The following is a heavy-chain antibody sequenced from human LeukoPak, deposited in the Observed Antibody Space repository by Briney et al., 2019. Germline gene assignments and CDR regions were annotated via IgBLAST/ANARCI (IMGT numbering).Heavy chain of an antibody. J-gene: IGHJ4*02. CDR2: IYYSGST. Sequence: SETLSLTCVVSGGSISSYYWSWIRQPPGKGLEWIGYIYYSGSTNYNPSLKSRVTISVDTSKNQFSLKLSSVTAADTAVYYCARVRDSSGYYVYYFDYWGQGTLVTVSS. D-gene: IGHD3-22*01. CDR3: ARVRDSSGYYVYYFDY. CDR1: GGSISSYY. V-gene: IGHV4-59*01.